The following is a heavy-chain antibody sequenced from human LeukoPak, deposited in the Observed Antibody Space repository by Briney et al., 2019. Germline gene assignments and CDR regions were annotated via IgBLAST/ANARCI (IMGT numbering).Heavy chain of an antibody. Sequence: KPSETLSLTCAVYGGSFSGYYWSWIRQPPGKGLEWIGEINHSGSTNYNPSLKSRVTISVDTSKNQFSLKLSFVTAADTAVYYCARGLRLLPPRFDIWGQGTMVTVSS. CDR3: ARGLRLLPPRFDI. CDR2: INHSGST. CDR1: GGSFSGYY. D-gene: IGHD2-15*01. J-gene: IGHJ3*02. V-gene: IGHV4-34*01.